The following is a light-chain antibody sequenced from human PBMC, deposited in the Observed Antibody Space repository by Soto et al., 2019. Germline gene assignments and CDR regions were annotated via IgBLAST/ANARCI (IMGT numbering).Light chain of an antibody. CDR2: EVT. CDR1: TSDLGHYNY. J-gene: IGLJ2*01. V-gene: IGLV2-14*01. Sequence: QSALTQPASVSGSPGQSITISCTGTTSDLGHYNYVSWYQKHPGTAPRLMIYEVTNRPSGVSNRFSGSKSGNTASLTISGLQAEDEADYYCASYTNISTLLFGGGTKLTV. CDR3: ASYTNISTLL.